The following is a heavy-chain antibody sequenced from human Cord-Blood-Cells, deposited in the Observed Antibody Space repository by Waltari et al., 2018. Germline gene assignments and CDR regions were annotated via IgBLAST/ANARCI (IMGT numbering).Heavy chain of an antibody. CDR3: AKGKGYSSSWPPYYYYYYGMDV. CDR1: GFTFSSYG. Sequence: QVQLVESGGGVVQPGRSLRLSCAASGFTFSSYGMHWVRQAPGKGREWVAVISYDGRNKYYADSVKGRFTISRDNSKNTLYLQMNSLRAEDTAVYYCAKGKGYSSSWPPYYYYYYGMDVWGQGTTVTVSS. J-gene: IGHJ6*02. D-gene: IGHD6-13*01. V-gene: IGHV3-30*18. CDR2: ISYDGRNK.